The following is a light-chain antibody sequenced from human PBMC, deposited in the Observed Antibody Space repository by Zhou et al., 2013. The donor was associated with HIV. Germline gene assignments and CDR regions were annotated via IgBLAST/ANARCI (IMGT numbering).Light chain of an antibody. Sequence: EIVLTQSPGTLSLSPGERATLSCRASQSVSSSYLAWYQQKPGQAPRLLIYGASSRATGIPDRFSGSGSGTDFTLTISSLESEDFAVYYCQQRSNWWITFGQGTRLEIK. CDR1: QSVSSSY. J-gene: IGKJ5*01. CDR2: GAS. V-gene: IGKV3D-20*02. CDR3: QQRSNWWIT.